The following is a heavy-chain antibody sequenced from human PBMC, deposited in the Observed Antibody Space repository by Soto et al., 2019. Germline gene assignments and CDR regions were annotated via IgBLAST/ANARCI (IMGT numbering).Heavy chain of an antibody. V-gene: IGHV3-23*01. D-gene: IGHD6-13*01. CDR1: GFTFSSYA. J-gene: IGHJ3*02. Sequence: EVQLLESGGGLVQPGGSLRLSCAASGFTFSSYAMSWVRQAPGKGLEWVSAISGSGGSTYYADSVKGRFTISRDNSKXXXXXXXXXXXXXXXXXXXXXXHSSXWGKAFDI. CDR2: ISGSGGST. CDR3: XXHSSXWGKAFDI.